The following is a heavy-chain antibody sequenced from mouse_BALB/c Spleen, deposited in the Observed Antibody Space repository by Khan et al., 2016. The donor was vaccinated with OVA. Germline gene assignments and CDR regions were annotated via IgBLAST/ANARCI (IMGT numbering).Heavy chain of an antibody. CDR1: GFNIKDTY. D-gene: IGHD2-1*01. J-gene: IGHJ4*01. V-gene: IGHV14-3*02. CDR3: ARRGNYYYAMDY. CDR2: IDPANGNT. Sequence: EVELVESGAELVKPGASVKLSCTASGFNIKDTYMHWVKQRPEQGLEWIGRIDPANGNTKYDPKFQGKATITADTSSNTAYLQLSSLTSEDTAVYYCARRGNYYYAMDYWGQGTSLTVSS.